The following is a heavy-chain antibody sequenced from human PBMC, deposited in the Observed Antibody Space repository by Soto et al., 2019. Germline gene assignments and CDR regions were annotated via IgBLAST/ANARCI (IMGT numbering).Heavy chain of an antibody. D-gene: IGHD2-2*01. CDR2: ISSSSSTI. V-gene: IGHV3-48*01. J-gene: IGHJ6*03. CDR1: GFTFSSYS. CDR3: ARNPQDIVVVFYMGV. Sequence: PGGSLRLSCAASGFTFSSYSMNWVRQAPGKGLELVSYISSSSSTIYYADSVKGRFTISRDNAKNSLYLQMNSLRAEDTAVYYCARNPQDIVVVFYMGVWGKGTTVTVSS.